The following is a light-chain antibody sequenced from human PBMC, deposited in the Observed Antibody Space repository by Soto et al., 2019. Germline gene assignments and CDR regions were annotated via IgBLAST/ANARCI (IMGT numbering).Light chain of an antibody. CDR1: QSVSSS. CDR3: QQRSSWLYT. CDR2: DAS. J-gene: IGKJ2*01. Sequence: EIVLTQSPATLSLSPGESATLSCRASQSVSSSLAWYQQKPGQAPRLLIYDASIRATGIPGRFSGSGSGTDFTLTISSLEPEDFAVYYCQQRSSWLYTFGQGTKLEIK. V-gene: IGKV3-11*01.